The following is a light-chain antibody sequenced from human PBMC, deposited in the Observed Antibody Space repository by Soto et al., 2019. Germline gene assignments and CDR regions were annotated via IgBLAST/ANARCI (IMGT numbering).Light chain of an antibody. V-gene: IGLV2-14*01. CDR3: ASFRSGTILV. Sequence: QSALTQPASVSGSPGQSVTISCTGPRRDIGDSNFISWYQHSPGKAPRLLIYEVTNRPSGVSKRFSGSKAGNTASLTISGLLDDDEADYFCASFRSGTILVFGTGTKLTVL. CDR2: EVT. CDR1: RRDIGDSNF. J-gene: IGLJ1*01.